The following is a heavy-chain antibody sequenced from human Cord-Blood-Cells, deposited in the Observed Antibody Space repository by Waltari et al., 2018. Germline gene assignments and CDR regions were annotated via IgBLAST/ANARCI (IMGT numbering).Heavy chain of an antibody. CDR1: GGSFSGSY. J-gene: IGHJ4*02. CDR3: ARGSGRGLGIIL. CDR2: INHSGST. Sequence: QVQLQQWGAGLLKPSETLSLTCAVYGGSFSGSYWSWIRQPPGKGLEWIGEINHSGSTNYNPSLKSRVTISVDTSKNQFSLKLSSVTAADTAVYYCARGSGRGLGIILWGQGTLVTVSS. D-gene: IGHD3-10*01. V-gene: IGHV4-34*01.